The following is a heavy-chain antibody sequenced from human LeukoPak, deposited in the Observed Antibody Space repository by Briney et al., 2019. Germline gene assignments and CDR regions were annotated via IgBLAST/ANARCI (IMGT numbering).Heavy chain of an antibody. CDR2: ITGSSGTT. D-gene: IGHD3-22*01. CDR3: AKVLPYYDSSGRYLDY. V-gene: IGHV3-23*01. Sequence: GGSLRLSCAASGFTFSNYAMSWVRQAPGKGLEWVSTITGSSGTTYYADSVKGRFTISRDNSKNTLYLQMNSLRAEDTAVYYCAKVLPYYDSSGRYLDYWGQGTLVTVSS. J-gene: IGHJ4*02. CDR1: GFTFSNYA.